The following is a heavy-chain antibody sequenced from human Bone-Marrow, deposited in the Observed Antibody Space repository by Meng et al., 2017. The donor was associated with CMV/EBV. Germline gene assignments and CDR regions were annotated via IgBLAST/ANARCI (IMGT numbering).Heavy chain of an antibody. CDR2: INPNSGGT. Sequence: DSVKVSCKASGYTFTGYYMHWVRQAPGQGLEWMGWINPNSGGTNYAQKFQGRVTMTRDTSISTAFMELSRLRSDDTAVYYCARGVKAVAGTNWFDPWGQGTTVTVSS. CDR1: GYTFTGYY. J-gene: IGHJ5*02. CDR3: ARGVKAVAGTNWFDP. D-gene: IGHD6-19*01. V-gene: IGHV1-2*02.